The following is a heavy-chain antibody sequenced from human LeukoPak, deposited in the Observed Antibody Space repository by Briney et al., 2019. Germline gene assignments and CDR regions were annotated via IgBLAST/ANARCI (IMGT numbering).Heavy chain of an antibody. CDR2: INPNSGGT. V-gene: IGHV1-2*02. CDR3: ARDPGPGYSSGWYRGKNNWFDP. D-gene: IGHD6-19*01. Sequence: ASVKVSCKASGYTFTVYYMHWVRQAPGQGLEWMGWINPNSGGTNYAQKFQGRVTMTRDTSISTAYMELSRLRSDDTAVYYCARDPGPGYSSGWYRGKNNWFDPWGQGTLVTVSS. CDR1: GYTFTVYY. J-gene: IGHJ5*02.